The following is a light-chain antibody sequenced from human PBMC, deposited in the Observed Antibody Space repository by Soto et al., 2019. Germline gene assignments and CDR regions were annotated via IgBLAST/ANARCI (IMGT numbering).Light chain of an antibody. J-gene: IGKJ4*01. CDR3: QQYGSSPPLT. Sequence: EIVLTQSPGTLSLSPVERATLSCRASQSVSNNYLAWYQQKPGQAPRLLIYGASNRATGIPDRFSGSGSGTDFTLTVSRLEPEDFAVYYCQQYGSSPPLTFGGGTKVDI. CDR2: GAS. V-gene: IGKV3-20*01. CDR1: QSVSNNY.